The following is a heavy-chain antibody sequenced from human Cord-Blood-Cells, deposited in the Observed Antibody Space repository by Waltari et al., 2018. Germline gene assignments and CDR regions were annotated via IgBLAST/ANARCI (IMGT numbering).Heavy chain of an antibody. D-gene: IGHD5-18*01. CDR1: GGSFSGYY. V-gene: IGHV4-34*01. CDR3: ARSLAGDTAMVT. Sequence: QVQLQQWGAGLLKPSETLSLTCAVYGGSFSGYYWSWIRQPPGKGQEWIGEINHSGSTNYNPYRKSRVTISVDTSKNQFSLKLSSVTAADTAVYYCARSLAGDTAMVTWGQGTLVTVSS. J-gene: IGHJ5*02. CDR2: INHSGST.